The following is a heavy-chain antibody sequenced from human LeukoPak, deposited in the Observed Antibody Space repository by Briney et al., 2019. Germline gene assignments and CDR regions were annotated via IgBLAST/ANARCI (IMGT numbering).Heavy chain of an antibody. V-gene: IGHV1-18*04. CDR2: ISAYNGNT. CDR3: ARATYYDSSGHYYGMDV. Sequence: ASVKVSCKASGYTFTSYGISWVRQAPGQGLEWMGWISAYNGNTNYAQKLQGRVTMTTDTSTSTAYMELRSLRSDDTAVYYCARATYYDSSGHYYGMDVWGQGTTVTVSS. D-gene: IGHD3-22*01. CDR1: GYTFTSYG. J-gene: IGHJ6*02.